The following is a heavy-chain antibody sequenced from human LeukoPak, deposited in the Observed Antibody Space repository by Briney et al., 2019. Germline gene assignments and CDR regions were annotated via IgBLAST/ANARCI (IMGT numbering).Heavy chain of an antibody. CDR1: GFTVSINY. CDR2: IYSGGNT. J-gene: IGHJ4*02. Sequence: GRSLRLSCAASGFTVSINYMSWVRQAPGKGLEWVSVIYSGGNTYYADSVKGRFTISRDNSKNTVYLQMNSLRAEDTAVYYCARAETSSYDYWGQGTLVTVSS. V-gene: IGHV3-53*01. CDR3: ARAETSSYDY. D-gene: IGHD2-2*01.